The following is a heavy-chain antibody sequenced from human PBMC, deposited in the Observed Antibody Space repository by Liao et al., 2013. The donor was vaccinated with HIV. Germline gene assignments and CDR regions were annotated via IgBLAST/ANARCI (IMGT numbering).Heavy chain of an antibody. CDR1: GTPFNKYF. V-gene: IGHV4-34*02. CDR3: ARSGQWLVPRAFDY. D-gene: IGHD6-19*01. J-gene: IGHJ4*02. CDR2: ISFNGRA. Sequence: QVRLEQWGTGLLRPSETLSLTCAVYGTPFNKYFWTWIRQAPGKGPEWIGEISFNGRAANYNPSLKTRVTLSVDTSKNQFSLKLSSVTAADTAVYYCARSGQWLVPRAFDYWGQGTLVTVSS.